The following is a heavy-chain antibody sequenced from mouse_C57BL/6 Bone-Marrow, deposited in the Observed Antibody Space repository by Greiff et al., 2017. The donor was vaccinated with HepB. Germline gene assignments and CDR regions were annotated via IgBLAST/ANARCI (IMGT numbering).Heavy chain of an antibody. CDR3: ARDSSGSWFAY. V-gene: IGHV1-82*01. D-gene: IGHD3-2*02. Sequence: QVQLQQSGPELVKPGASVKISCKDSGYAFSSSWMNWVKQRPGKGLEWIGRIYPGDGDTNYNGKFKGKATLTADKSSSTAYMQLSSLTSEDSAVYFCARDSSGSWFAYWGQGTLVTVSA. CDR1: GYAFSSSW. CDR2: IYPGDGDT. J-gene: IGHJ3*01.